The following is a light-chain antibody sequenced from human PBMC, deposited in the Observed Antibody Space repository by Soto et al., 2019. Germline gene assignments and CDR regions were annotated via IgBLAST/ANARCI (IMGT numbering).Light chain of an antibody. Sequence: QSVLTQPASVSGSPGQSITISCTGTSSDFGSSNVVSWYQQHPGKAPKLMIYEVSRRPSGVSNRFSGSKSDNTASLTISGLQAEDEADYYCCSYTNSGSLVFGGGTKLTVL. CDR1: SSDFGSSNV. CDR3: CSYTNSGSLV. J-gene: IGLJ2*01. V-gene: IGLV2-23*02. CDR2: EVS.